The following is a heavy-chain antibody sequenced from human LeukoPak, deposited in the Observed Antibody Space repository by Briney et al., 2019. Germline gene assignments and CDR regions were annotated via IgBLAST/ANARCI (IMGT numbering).Heavy chain of an antibody. V-gene: IGHV3-23*01. CDR2: FDGNGPNT. CDR1: GFTFSSFA. J-gene: IGHJ6*02. D-gene: IGHD1-26*01. Sequence: GGSLRLSCAASGFTFSSFAMTWVRQAPGKGLEWVSGFDGNGPNTYYADSVKGRWTISRDNSRNTLYLEMNSLRPEDTAVYYCARDREGLDVWGQGTTVTVSS. CDR3: ARDREGLDV.